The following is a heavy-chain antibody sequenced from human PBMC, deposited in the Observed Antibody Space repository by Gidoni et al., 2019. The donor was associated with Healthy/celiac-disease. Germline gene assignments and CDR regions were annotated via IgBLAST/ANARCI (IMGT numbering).Heavy chain of an antibody. D-gene: IGHD2-2*01. Sequence: EVQLVESGGGVVQPGVSLRLSCAASGFTVVSYEMNWVRQAPGKGLEWVSYISSSGSTIYYADSVKGRFTISRDNAKNSLYLQMNSLRAEDTAVYYCARTGIVVVPAAHDAFDIWGQGTMVTVSS. CDR1: GFTVVSYE. J-gene: IGHJ3*02. CDR3: ARTGIVVVPAAHDAFDI. CDR2: ISSSGSTI. V-gene: IGHV3-48*03.